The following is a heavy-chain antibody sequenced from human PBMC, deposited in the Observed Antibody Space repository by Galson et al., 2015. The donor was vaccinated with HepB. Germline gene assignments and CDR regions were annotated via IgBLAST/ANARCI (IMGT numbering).Heavy chain of an antibody. J-gene: IGHJ4*02. CDR1: DFNLSNYG. CDR2: IWYDGSNR. D-gene: IGHD3-10*01. CDR3: ARGRGYGSGTYLDY. V-gene: IGHV3-33*01. Sequence: SLRLSCAASDFNLSNYGIHWVRQAPGKGLEWVAVIWYDGSNRYYADSVKGRFTISRDNSKNTLYLQMNSLRAADTAVYYCARGRGYGSGTYLDYWGQGTLVTVSS.